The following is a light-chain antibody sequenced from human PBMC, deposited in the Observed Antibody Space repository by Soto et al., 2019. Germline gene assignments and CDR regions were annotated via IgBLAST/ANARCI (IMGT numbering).Light chain of an antibody. CDR2: GAS. CDR1: QTVSTTY. CDR3: QQRSNWPAT. J-gene: IGKJ3*01. Sequence: EIVLTQSPGTLSLSPGERATLSCRASQTVSTTYLAWYQQKPGQAPRLLIYGASSRATGIPDRFSGSGSGTDFTLTISRLEPEDFAVYYCQQRSNWPATFGPGTKVDIK. V-gene: IGKV3D-20*02.